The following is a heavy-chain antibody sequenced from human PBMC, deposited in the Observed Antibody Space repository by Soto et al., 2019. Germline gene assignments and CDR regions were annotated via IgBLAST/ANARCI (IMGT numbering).Heavy chain of an antibody. V-gene: IGHV4-34*01. CDR2: INHSGST. D-gene: IGHD5-18*01. CDR3: ARGGVTGSNWFDP. Sequence: SETLSLTCAVYGGSFSGYYWSWIRQPPGKGLEWIGEINHSGSTNYNPSLKSRVTISVDTSKNQFSLKLSSVTAADTAVYYCARGGVTGSNWFDPWGQGTLVTVS. J-gene: IGHJ5*02. CDR1: GGSFSGYY.